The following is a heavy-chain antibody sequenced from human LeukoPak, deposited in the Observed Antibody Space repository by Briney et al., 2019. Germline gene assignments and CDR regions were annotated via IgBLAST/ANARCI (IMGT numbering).Heavy chain of an antibody. J-gene: IGHJ4*02. CDR1: GGSFSGYY. CDR2: INHSGST. Sequence: SETLSLTCAVYGGSFSGYYWSWIRQPPGKGLEWIGEINHSGSTNYNPSLKSRVTISVDTSKNQFSLKLSSVTAADTAVYYCARTALVAVWARGLDYWGQGTLVTVSS. CDR3: ARTALVAVWARGLDY. D-gene: IGHD2-8*01. V-gene: IGHV4-34*01.